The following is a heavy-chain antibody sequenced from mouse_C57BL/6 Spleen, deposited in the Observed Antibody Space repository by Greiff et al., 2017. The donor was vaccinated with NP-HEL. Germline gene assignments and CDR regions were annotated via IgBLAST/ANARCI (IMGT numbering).Heavy chain of an antibody. CDR2: IYPGDGDT. CDR3: AISRSPGDFDV. J-gene: IGHJ1*03. CDR1: GYAFSSSW. V-gene: IGHV1-82*01. Sequence: VQLQQSGPELVKPGASVKISCKASGYAFSSSWMNWVKQRPGKGLEWIGRIYPGDGDTNYNGKFKGKATLTADKSSSTAYMQLSSLTSEDSAVYFCAISRSPGDFDVWGTGTTVTVSS.